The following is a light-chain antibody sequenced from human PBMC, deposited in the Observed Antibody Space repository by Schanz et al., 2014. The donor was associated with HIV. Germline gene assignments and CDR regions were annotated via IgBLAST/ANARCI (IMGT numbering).Light chain of an antibody. CDR2: NNN. CDR3: AAWDASLSVVV. V-gene: IGLV1-44*01. J-gene: IGLJ2*01. CDR1: NSNIGSNT. Sequence: QSVLTQPPSASGTPGQRVTISCSGSNSNIGSNTVNWYQHRPGTAPKLLIYNNNLRPSGVPDRFSASKSGTSASLAISGLRSEDEADYYCAAWDASLSVVVFGGGTKLTVL.